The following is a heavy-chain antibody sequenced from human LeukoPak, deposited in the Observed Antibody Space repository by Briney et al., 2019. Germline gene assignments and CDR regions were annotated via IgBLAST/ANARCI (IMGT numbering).Heavy chain of an antibody. J-gene: IGHJ4*02. CDR1: GGTFSSYA. V-gene: IGHV1-69*01. Sequence: SVKVSCKASGGTFSSYAISWVRQAPGQGLEWMGGIIPIFGTANYTQKLQGRVTITADESTSTAYMELSSLRSDDTAVYYCARIDYDTSGHLLDYWGPGTLVTVSS. CDR3: ARIDYDTSGHLLDY. D-gene: IGHD3-22*01. CDR2: IIPIFGTA.